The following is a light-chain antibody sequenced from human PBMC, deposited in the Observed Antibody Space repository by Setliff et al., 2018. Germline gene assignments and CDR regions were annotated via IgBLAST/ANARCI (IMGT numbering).Light chain of an antibody. J-gene: IGLJ1*01. CDR1: SSNIGSNT. Sequence: QSALAQPPSASGTPGQRVTISCSGSSSNIGSNTVNWYQQLPGTAPKLLTYSNNQRPSGVPDRFSGSRSGTSASLAISGLQSEDEADYYCAAWDDSLNGLYVFGTGTKVTV. CDR2: SNN. V-gene: IGLV1-44*01. CDR3: AAWDDSLNGLYV.